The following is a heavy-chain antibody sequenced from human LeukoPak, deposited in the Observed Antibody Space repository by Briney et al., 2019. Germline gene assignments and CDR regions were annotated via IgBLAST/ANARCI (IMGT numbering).Heavy chain of an antibody. D-gene: IGHD2-15*01. V-gene: IGHV4-59*08. CDR2: IYYSGST. CDR1: GGSISSYY. CDR3: ARPNYFSGGSCYSEGWFDP. Sequence: SETLSLTCTVSGGSISSYYWSWIRQPPGKGLEWIGYIYYSGSTNYNPSLKSRVTISVDTSKNQFSLKLSSVTAADTAVYYCARPNYFSGGSCYSEGWFDPWGQGTLVTVSS. J-gene: IGHJ5*02.